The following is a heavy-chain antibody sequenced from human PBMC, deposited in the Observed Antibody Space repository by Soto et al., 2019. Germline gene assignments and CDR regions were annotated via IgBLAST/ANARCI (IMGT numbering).Heavy chain of an antibody. J-gene: IGHJ6*02. CDR3: SRSSIYYGIDV. CDR2: ITGGGDYT. D-gene: IGHD2-2*01. Sequence: GGSLSLSCAASGFTFSNYAMSWVRQAPGKGLEWVSGITGGGDYTYYADSVKGRLTTSRDNSKNTVFLQINSLSPDDTAVYYCSRSSIYYGIDVWGQGTTVTVS. CDR1: GFTFSNYA. V-gene: IGHV3-23*01.